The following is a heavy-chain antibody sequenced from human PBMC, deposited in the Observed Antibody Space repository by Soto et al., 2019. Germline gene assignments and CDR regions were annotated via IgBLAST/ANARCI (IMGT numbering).Heavy chain of an antibody. V-gene: IGHV1-18*01. D-gene: IGHD6-19*01. CDR1: GYTFTSYV. CDR2: ISAYNGNT. Sequence: QVQLVQSGAEVKKPGASVKVSCRASGYTFTSYVISWVRQAPAQGLEWMGWISAYNGNTNFAQKRQGRVTMTTDTSXNTAYMELRSLRSDDTAVYYCARVVATVAGPYGMDVWGQGTTVTVSS. J-gene: IGHJ6*02. CDR3: ARVVATVAGPYGMDV.